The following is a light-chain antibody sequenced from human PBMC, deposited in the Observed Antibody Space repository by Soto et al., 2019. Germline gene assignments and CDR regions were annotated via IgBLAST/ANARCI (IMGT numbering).Light chain of an antibody. CDR2: TGS. CDR3: QQSHRTTWT. V-gene: IGKV1-12*01. J-gene: IGKJ1*01. Sequence: DIQMTQSPSYVSASVGDRVTITCRASQGIKNWLAWYQQKPGKAPNLLIYTGSSLQSGVPSRFSGSGSGTDFTLTISSLQPEDFATYFCQQSHRTTWTFGQGTKVDIK. CDR1: QGIKNW.